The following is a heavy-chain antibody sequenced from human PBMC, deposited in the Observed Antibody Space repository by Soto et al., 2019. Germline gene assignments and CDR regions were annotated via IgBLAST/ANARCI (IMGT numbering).Heavy chain of an antibody. Sequence: SETLSLTCTVSGGSISSGGYYWSWIRQHPGKGLEWIGYIYYSGSTYYNPSLKSRVTISVDTSKNQFSLTLTSVTAADTAVYYCARQCRGVTSHWFVPWGQGTLVTVSS. V-gene: IGHV4-31*03. CDR3: ARQCRGVTSHWFVP. CDR1: GGSISSGGYY. J-gene: IGHJ5*02. CDR2: IYYSGST. D-gene: IGHD2-15*01.